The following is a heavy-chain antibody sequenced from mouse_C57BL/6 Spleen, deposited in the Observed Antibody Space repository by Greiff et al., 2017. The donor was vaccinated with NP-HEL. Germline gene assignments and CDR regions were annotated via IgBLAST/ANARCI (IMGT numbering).Heavy chain of an antibody. V-gene: IGHV1-52*01. CDR2: IDPSDSET. Sequence: QVQLQQPGAELVRPGSSVKLSCTASGYTFTSYWMHWVKQRPIQGLEWIGNIDPSDSETHYNQKFKDKATLTVDKSSSTAYMQLSSLTSEDSAVYYCARSANWDCDYWGQGTTLTVSS. CDR3: ARSANWDCDY. CDR1: GYTFTSYW. D-gene: IGHD4-1*01. J-gene: IGHJ2*01.